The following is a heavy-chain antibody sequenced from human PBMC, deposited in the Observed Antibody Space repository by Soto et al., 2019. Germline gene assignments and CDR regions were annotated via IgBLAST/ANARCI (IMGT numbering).Heavy chain of an antibody. CDR2: IDYSGTS. J-gene: IGHJ5*02. CDR1: GGSIRDDTYY. CDR3: ARLHCYSPNCVPLDP. D-gene: IGHD2-2*01. V-gene: IGHV4-39*01. Sequence: QLQLQESGPGLVKPSETLSLTCTVSGGSIRDDTYYWGWIRQPPGKGLEWIGSIDYSGTSSYNPSLKSRVPMSVDTSKKQLSLRLSSVTAADTAAYYCARLHCYSPNCVPLDPWGQGTLVIVSS.